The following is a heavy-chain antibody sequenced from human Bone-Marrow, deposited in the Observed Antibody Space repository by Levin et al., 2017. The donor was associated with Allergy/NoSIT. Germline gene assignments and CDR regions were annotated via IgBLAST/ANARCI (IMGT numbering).Heavy chain of an antibody. CDR1: GFTFDDYA. V-gene: IGHV3-9*01. D-gene: IGHD4-17*01. Sequence: SCPASGFTFDDYAMHWVRQAPGKGLEWVSGISWNSGGIVYADSVKGRFTIPRDNAKNSLYLQMTSLSTEDTAFYYCVQVYGDYIYNWFDTWGQGILVTVSS. CDR2: ISWNSGGI. CDR3: VQVYGDYIYNWFDT. J-gene: IGHJ5*02.